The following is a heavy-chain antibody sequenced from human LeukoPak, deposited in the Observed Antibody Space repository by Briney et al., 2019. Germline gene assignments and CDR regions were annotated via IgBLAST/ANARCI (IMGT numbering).Heavy chain of an antibody. J-gene: IGHJ3*02. CDR3: ARPGITAFDI. V-gene: IGHV3-48*01. CDR2: ISSSGSIT. Sequence: PGGSLRLSCVASGFTLSSHNINWVRQAPGKGLEWVSHISSSGSITYYGDSVKGRITIFRDNAKNSVSLYMNSLRAEDSAVYYCARPGITAFDIWGQGTMVTVSS. D-gene: IGHD3-10*01. CDR1: GFTLSSHN.